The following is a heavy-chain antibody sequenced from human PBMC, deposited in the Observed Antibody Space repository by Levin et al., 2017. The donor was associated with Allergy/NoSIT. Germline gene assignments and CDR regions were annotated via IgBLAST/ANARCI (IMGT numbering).Heavy chain of an antibody. V-gene: IGHV3-66*02. CDR3: ARGMGDIVVVPAAIYYYYYMDV. D-gene: IGHD2-2*02. Sequence: GGSLRLSCAASGFTVSSNYMSWVRQAPGKGLEWVSVIYSGGSTYYADSVKGRFTISRDNSKNTLYLQMNSLRAEDSALYYCARGMGDIVVVPAAIYYYYYMDVWGKGTTVTVSS. CDR2: IYSGGST. J-gene: IGHJ6*03. CDR1: GFTVSSNY.